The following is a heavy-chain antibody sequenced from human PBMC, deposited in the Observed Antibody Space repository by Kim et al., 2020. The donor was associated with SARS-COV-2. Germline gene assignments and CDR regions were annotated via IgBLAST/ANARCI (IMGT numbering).Heavy chain of an antibody. D-gene: IGHD1-7*01. CDR3: ASSNWNYGNYGMDV. V-gene: IGHV4-4*07. CDR2: IYTSGST. CDR1: GGSISSYY. J-gene: IGHJ6*02. Sequence: SETLSLTCTVSGGSISSYYWSWIRQPAGKGLEWIGRIYTSGSTNYNPSLKSRVTMSVDTSKNQFSLKLSSVTAADTAVYYCASSNWNYGNYGMDVWGQGTTVTVSS.